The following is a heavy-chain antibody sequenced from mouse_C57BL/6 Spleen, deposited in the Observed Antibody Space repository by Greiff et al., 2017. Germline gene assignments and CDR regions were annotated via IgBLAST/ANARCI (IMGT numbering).Heavy chain of an antibody. V-gene: IGHV2-2*01. CDR1: GFSLTSYG. CDR2: IWRGGST. D-gene: IGHD4-1*01. CDR3: ARNWGGTVFDY. Sequence: QVQLKQSGPGLVQPSQSLSITCTVSGFSLTSYGVHWVRQSPGKGLEWLGVIWRGGSTDYNAAFISRLSISKDNSKSQVFFKMNSLQADATAIYYCARNWGGTVFDYWGQGTTLTVSS. J-gene: IGHJ2*01.